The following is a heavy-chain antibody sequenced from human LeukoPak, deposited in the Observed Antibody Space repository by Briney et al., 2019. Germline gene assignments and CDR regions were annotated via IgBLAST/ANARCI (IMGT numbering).Heavy chain of an antibody. D-gene: IGHD4-17*01. CDR2: IMSDGTGI. CDR3: VRGQTIDY. Sequence: SGGSLRLSCTTSGFTFSNYWMYWVRQAPGKGLMWVSRIMSDGTGITYTDSVEGRFTISRDNAKNTLHLQMNSLRDEDTAVYYCVRGQTIDYWGQGTLVTVSS. CDR1: GFTFSNYW. J-gene: IGHJ4*02. V-gene: IGHV3-74*01.